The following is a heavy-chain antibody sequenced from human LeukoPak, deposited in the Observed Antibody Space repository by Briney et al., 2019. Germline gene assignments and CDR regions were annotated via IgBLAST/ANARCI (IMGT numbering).Heavy chain of an antibody. CDR2: INPSGGST. V-gene: IGHV1-46*01. D-gene: IGHD1-14*01. Sequence: GASVKVSCKASGYTFTSYYMHWVRQAPGQGLEWMGIINPSGGSTSYAQKFQGRVTMTRDMSTSTVYMELSSLRSEDTAVYYCARALYPGGGDYWGQGTLVTVSS. CDR1: GYTFTSYY. J-gene: IGHJ4*02. CDR3: ARALYPGGGDY.